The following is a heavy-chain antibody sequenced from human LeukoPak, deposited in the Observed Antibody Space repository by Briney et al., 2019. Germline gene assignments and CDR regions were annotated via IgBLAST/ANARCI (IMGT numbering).Heavy chain of an antibody. D-gene: IGHD6-13*01. Sequence: PGRSLRLSCAASGFTFSSYGIHWVRQAPGKGLEWVAVILYDGSNKYYADSVKGRFTISRDNSKNRLYLQLSTLRSEDTAVYYCAKDRGSSWFTPFDYWGQGTLVTVSS. CDR2: ILYDGSNK. CDR1: GFTFSSYG. CDR3: AKDRGSSWFTPFDY. J-gene: IGHJ4*02. V-gene: IGHV3-30*18.